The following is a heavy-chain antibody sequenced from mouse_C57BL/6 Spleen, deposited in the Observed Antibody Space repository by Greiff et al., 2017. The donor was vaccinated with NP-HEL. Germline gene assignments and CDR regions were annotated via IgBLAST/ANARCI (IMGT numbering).Heavy chain of an antibody. J-gene: IGHJ3*01. CDR2: ISSGGDYI. Sequence: EVKLVESGEGLVKPGGSLKLSCAASGFTFSSYAMSWVRQTPEKRLEWVAYISSGGDYIYYADTVKGRFTISRDNARNTLYLQMSSLKSEDTAMYYGTRDRGITTRGVFAYWGRGTLVTVSA. CDR3: TRDRGITTRGVFAY. V-gene: IGHV5-9-1*02. D-gene: IGHD1-1*01. CDR1: GFTFSSYA.